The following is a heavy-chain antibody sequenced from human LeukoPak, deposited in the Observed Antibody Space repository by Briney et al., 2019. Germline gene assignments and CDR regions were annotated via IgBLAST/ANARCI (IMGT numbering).Heavy chain of an antibody. D-gene: IGHD2-2*01. J-gene: IGHJ4*02. V-gene: IGHV4-34*01. CDR3: ARHTVVVVPAAMKYFDY. CDR2: INHSGST. CDR1: GGSFSGYY. Sequence: SETLSLTCAVYGGSFSGYYWSWIRQPPGKGLEWIGEINHSGSTNYNPSLKSRVTISVDTSKNQFSLKLSSVTAADTAVYYCARHTVVVVPAAMKYFDYWGQGTLVTVSS.